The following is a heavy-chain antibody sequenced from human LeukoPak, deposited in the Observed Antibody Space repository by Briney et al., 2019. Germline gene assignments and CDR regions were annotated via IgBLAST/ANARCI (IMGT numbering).Heavy chain of an antibody. V-gene: IGHV3-73*01. CDR1: GFIFSGSD. CDR2: IKNKAEAYAT. D-gene: IGHD3-10*01. Sequence: PGGTLRLSCEVSGFIFSGSDIHWVRQPSGKGLEWVGRIKNKAEAYATAYAASLKGRFTISRDDSKNTLYLQMNSLRAEDTAVYYCAKEAHYYGSRKGIDPWGQGTLVTVSS. CDR3: AKEAHYYGSRKGIDP. J-gene: IGHJ5*02.